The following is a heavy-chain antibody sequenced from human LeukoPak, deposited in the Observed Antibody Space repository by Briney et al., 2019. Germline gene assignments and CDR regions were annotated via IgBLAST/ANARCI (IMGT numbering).Heavy chain of an antibody. V-gene: IGHV3-23*01. Sequence: GGSLRLSCAASGFTFSSYAMSWVRQAPGKGLEWVSAISGSGGATYYADSVKGRLTISRDNSKNTLYLQMNSLRAEDTAVYYCAKDSRGSGWYVGYLDYWGQGTLVTVSS. CDR2: ISGSGGAT. CDR1: GFTFSSYA. J-gene: IGHJ4*02. CDR3: AKDSRGSGWYVGYLDY. D-gene: IGHD6-19*01.